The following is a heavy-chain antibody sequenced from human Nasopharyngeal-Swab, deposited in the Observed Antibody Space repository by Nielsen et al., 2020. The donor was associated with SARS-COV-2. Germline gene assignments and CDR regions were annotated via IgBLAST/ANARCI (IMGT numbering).Heavy chain of an antibody. J-gene: IGHJ6*02. V-gene: IGHV3-7*01. Sequence: PGKGLEWVANIKQDGSEKYYVDSVKGRFTISRDNAKNSLYLQMNSLRAEDTAVYYCARKGAYYYYYYGMDVWGQGTTVTVSS. CDR3: ARKGAYYYYYYGMDV. CDR2: IKQDGSEK. D-gene: IGHD3-16*01.